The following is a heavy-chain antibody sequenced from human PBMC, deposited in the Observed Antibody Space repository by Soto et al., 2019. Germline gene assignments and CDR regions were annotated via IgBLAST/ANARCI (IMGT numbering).Heavy chain of an antibody. V-gene: IGHV4-39*01. CDR3: ARLRDDILTVYTYFAY. CDR1: GGSISSSSYY. Sequence: QLQLQESGPGLVKPSETLSLTCTVSGGSISSSSYYWGWIRQPPGKGLEWIGSIYYSGSTYYNPSSKSRVTISVDTSKNQFPLKLSSLTAADTAVYYCARLRDDILTVYTYFAYGGQGPLVAVS. D-gene: IGHD3-9*01. J-gene: IGHJ4*02. CDR2: IYYSGST.